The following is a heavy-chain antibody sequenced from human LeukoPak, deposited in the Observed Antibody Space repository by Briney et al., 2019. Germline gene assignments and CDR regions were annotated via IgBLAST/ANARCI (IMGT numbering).Heavy chain of an antibody. CDR3: AKARSSSGYFFEH. CDR1: VFTFSCYS. CDR2: IWYYGSKK. V-gene: IGHV3-33*06. Sequence: GRSLSLSVAASVFTFSCYSMHLVRQAPGEGEGWVAVIWYYGSKKYYAVSVKARFTITRDNSKNTLYVQMNSLRADDTAVYYCAKARSSSGYFFEHWGQGTLVTVSS. J-gene: IGHJ4*02. D-gene: IGHD3-10*01.